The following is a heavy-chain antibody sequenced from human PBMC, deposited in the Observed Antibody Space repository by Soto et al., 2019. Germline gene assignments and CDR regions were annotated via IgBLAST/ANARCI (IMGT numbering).Heavy chain of an antibody. V-gene: IGHV1-18*04. J-gene: IGHJ6*02. CDR2: VSPYNGDT. Sequence: ASVKVSCKGFGCTFTTYGINWVRQAPGQGLEWMGWVSPYNGDTTYAQKVQGRVTMTTDTSTRTAYLELRSLRSDDTAMYYCAREVGHMDVWGQGTTVTVSS. D-gene: IGHD2-2*01. CDR3: AREVGHMDV. CDR1: GCTFTTYG.